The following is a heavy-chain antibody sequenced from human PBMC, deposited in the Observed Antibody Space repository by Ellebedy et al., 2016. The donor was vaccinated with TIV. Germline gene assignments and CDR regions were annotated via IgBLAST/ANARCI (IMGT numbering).Heavy chain of an antibody. V-gene: IGHV4-4*07. CDR3: ARRTTTGAYNWFDS. J-gene: IGHJ5*01. CDR2: IYTSGST. D-gene: IGHD1-1*01. CDR1: GGSISSSC. Sequence: SETLSLXXHFPGGSISSSCWAWIRQPAGKGLEWIGRIYTSGSTNYNPSLKSRVTMSIDTSKNQFSLNLNSVTAADTAVYYCARRTTTGAYNWFDSWGQGTLVTVSS.